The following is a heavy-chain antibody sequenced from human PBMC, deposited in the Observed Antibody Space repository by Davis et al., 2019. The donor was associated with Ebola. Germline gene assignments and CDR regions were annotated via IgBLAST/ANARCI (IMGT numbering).Heavy chain of an antibody. Sequence: LRLSCTVSGGSISSGGYYWSWIRQHPGKGLEWIGSIYYSGSTYYNPSLKSRITISVDTSKNQFSLKLTSVTAADTAVYYCARIAYYDSSGYPFDIWGQGTMVTVSS. V-gene: IGHV4-31*03. CDR1: GGSISSGGYY. D-gene: IGHD3-22*01. J-gene: IGHJ3*02. CDR3: ARIAYYDSSGYPFDI. CDR2: IYYSGST.